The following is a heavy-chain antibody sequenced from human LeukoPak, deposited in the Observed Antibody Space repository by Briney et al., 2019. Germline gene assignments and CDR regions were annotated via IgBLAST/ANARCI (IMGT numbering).Heavy chain of an antibody. CDR1: GGSFSGYY. CDR2: INHSGST. V-gene: IGHV4-34*01. J-gene: IGHJ3*02. CDR3: ARIACSGGSCYSQRGAFDI. D-gene: IGHD2-15*01. Sequence: PSETLSLTCAVYGGSFSGYYWSWIRQPPGKGLEWIGEINHSGSTNYNPSLKSRVTISVDTSKNQFSLKLSSVTAADTAVYYCARIACSGGSCYSQRGAFDIWGQGTMVTVSS.